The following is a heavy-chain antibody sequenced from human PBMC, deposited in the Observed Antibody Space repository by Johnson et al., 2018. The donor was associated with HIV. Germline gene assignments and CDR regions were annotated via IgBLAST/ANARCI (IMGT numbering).Heavy chain of an antibody. CDR1: GFTFSDVW. Sequence: VQLVESGGGLVKPGESLRLSCVASGFTFSDVWMTWVRQAPGRGLEWVGRIKRQIDGGTTDYATPVKGRFTFSRDDSKNTLYLDMKSLKTEDTGVYYCTRVSLPPSYAFDFWGQGTMVTVSS. J-gene: IGHJ3*01. V-gene: IGHV3-15*01. CDR3: TRVSLPPSYAFDF. CDR2: IKRQIDGGTT.